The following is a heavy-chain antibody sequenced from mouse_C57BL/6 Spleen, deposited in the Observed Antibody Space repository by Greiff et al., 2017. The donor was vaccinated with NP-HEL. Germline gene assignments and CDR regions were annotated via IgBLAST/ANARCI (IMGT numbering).Heavy chain of an antibody. D-gene: IGHD1-1*01. CDR3: ARGELLLRGSFDY. CDR2: IYPGDGDT. J-gene: IGHJ2*01. V-gene: IGHV1-82*01. Sequence: VQLQQSGPELVKPGASVKISCKASGYAFSSSWMNWVKQRPGKGLEWIGRIYPGDGDTNYNGKFKGKATLTADKSSSTAYMQLSSLTSEDSAVYFCARGELLLRGSFDYWGQGTTLTVSS. CDR1: GYAFSSSW.